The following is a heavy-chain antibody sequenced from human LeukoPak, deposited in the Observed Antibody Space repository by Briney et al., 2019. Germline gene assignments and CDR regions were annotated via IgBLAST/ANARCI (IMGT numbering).Heavy chain of an antibody. CDR1: GFTFSSYA. V-gene: IGHV3-30*04. CDR3: ARDPFYRRSGWYGGYFDY. CDR2: ISYDGSNK. D-gene: IGHD6-19*01. J-gene: IGHJ4*02. Sequence: GGSLRISCAASGFTFSSYAMHWVRQAPGKGLEWVAVISYDGSNKYYADSVKGRFTISRDNSKSTLYLQMNSLRAEDTAVYYCARDPFYRRSGWYGGYFDYWGQGTLVTVSS.